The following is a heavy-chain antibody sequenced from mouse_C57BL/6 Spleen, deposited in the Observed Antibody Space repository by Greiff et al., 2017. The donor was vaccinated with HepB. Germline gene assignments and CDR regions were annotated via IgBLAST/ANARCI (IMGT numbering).Heavy chain of an antibody. V-gene: IGHV1-64*01. J-gene: IGHJ2*01. CDR3: ARRDGSSSFDY. CDR1: GYTFTSYW. CDR2: IHPNSGST. Sequence: QVQLQQPGAELVKPGASVKLSCKASGYTFTSYWMHWVKQRPGQGLEWIGMIHPNSGSTNYNEKFKSKATLTVDKSSSTAYMQLSSLTSEDSAVYYCARRDGSSSFDYWGQGTTLTVSS. D-gene: IGHD1-1*01.